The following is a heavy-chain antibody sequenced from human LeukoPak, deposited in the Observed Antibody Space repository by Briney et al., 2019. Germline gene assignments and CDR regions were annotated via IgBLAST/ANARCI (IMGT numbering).Heavy chain of an antibody. CDR2: VSGSGGST. CDR3: AKTAGTYYYYYGMDV. Sequence: GGSLRLSCAASGFTFSSYAMNWVRQAPGKGLEWVSTVSGSGGSTYYADSVKGRFTISRDNSKNTLHLQMNSLRAEDTAVYYCAKTAGTYYYYYGMDVWGQGTTVTVSS. CDR1: GFTFSSYA. J-gene: IGHJ6*02. V-gene: IGHV3-23*01. D-gene: IGHD6-13*01.